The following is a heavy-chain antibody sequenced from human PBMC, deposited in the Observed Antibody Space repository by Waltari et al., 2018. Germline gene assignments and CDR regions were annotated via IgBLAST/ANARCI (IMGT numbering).Heavy chain of an antibody. CDR2: IYYSGST. D-gene: IGHD3-10*01. V-gene: IGHV4-39*07. Sequence: QLQLQESGPGLVKPSETPSLTCTVSGGSIRSSSYYWGWLRPPPGKGLEWIGSIYYSGSTYYNPSLKSRVTISVDTSKNQFSLKLSSVTAADTAVYYCARDAAVQGVIMGFDPWGQGTLVTVSS. CDR1: GGSIRSSSYY. J-gene: IGHJ5*02. CDR3: ARDAAVQGVIMGFDP.